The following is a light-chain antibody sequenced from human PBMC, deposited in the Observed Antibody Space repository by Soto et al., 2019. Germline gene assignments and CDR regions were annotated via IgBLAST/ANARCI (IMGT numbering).Light chain of an antibody. J-gene: IGKJ1*01. CDR2: WAS. CDR3: QQFNTSPWT. V-gene: IGKV4-1*01. Sequence: DVVLTPSPDSLAVSLGASATINCKSSQSVLFSSNNKNYLGWYQQKPGRPPKLLIYWASTRESGVPDRFSGSGSATDFTLTISSLQPDDFATYYCQQFNTSPWTFGQGTKVDNK. CDR1: QSVLFSSNNKNY.